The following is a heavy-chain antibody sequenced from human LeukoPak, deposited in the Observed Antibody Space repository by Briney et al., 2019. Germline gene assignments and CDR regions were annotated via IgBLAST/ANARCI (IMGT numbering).Heavy chain of an antibody. CDR3: ARTIPYYYDMDV. J-gene: IGHJ6*02. Sequence: GGSLRLSCAASGFTFSSPWMHWVRQAPGKGLVWVSRIDSDGSSTSYVDSVQGRFTISRDNAKNTLYLQMNSLRAEDTAVYYCARTIPYYYDMDVWGQGTTVTVSS. D-gene: IGHD3-9*01. V-gene: IGHV3-74*01. CDR2: IDSDGSST. CDR1: GFTFSSPW.